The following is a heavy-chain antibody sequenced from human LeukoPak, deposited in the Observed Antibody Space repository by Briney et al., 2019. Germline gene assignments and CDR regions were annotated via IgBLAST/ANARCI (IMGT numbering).Heavy chain of an antibody. J-gene: IGHJ4*02. D-gene: IGHD3-22*01. CDR1: GFTVSSNY. Sequence: GGSLRLSCAASGFTVSSNYMSWVRQAPGKGLEWVSVIYSGGSTYYADSVKGRFTISRDNSKNTLYLQMNSLRAEDTAVYYCARERYDSSGYLFVYWGQGTLVTVSS. V-gene: IGHV3-66*01. CDR2: IYSGGST. CDR3: ARERYDSSGYLFVY.